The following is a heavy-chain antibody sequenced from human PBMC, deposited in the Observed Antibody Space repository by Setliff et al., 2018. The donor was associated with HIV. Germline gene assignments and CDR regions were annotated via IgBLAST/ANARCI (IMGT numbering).Heavy chain of an antibody. J-gene: IGHJ2*01. Sequence: PSETLSLTCTVSGGSLSRTSYYWGWIRQPPGKGLEWLGTIYFTGSAYYNPSLKSRVTISVDTSKNQFSLKLSSVTAADTAVYYCARDMGGGDWYFDLWGRGTLVTVSS. CDR2: IYFTGSA. CDR3: ARDMGGGDWYFDL. CDR1: GGSLSRTSYY. D-gene: IGHD3-10*01. V-gene: IGHV4-39*02.